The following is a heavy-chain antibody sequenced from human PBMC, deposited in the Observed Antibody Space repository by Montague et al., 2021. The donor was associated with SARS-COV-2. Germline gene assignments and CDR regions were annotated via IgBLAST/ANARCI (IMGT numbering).Heavy chain of an antibody. Sequence: SLRLSCAASGFTFSRYGMHWVRQAPGKGLEWVAVIWYDGSNKYYADSVKGRFTISRDNSKNTLYLQMNSLRAADTAVYYCARVGRQQLVRLSGMDVWGQGTTVTVSS. J-gene: IGHJ6*02. V-gene: IGHV3-33*01. D-gene: IGHD6-13*01. CDR3: ARVGRQQLVRLSGMDV. CDR1: GFTFSRYG. CDR2: IWYDGSNK.